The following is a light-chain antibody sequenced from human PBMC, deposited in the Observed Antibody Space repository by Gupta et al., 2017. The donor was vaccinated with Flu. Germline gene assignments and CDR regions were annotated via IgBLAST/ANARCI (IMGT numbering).Light chain of an antibody. CDR1: LSLSRN. Sequence: PATLSVSPGERVTLSCRARLSLSRNLAWYQHKPGQPPRLLIYGASTGATGIPARFSGSGSGTEFTLTISSLLSEDFAVYFCQQYDDWPYTFGQGTKLEIK. CDR2: GAS. J-gene: IGKJ2*01. CDR3: QQYDDWPYT. V-gene: IGKV3-15*01.